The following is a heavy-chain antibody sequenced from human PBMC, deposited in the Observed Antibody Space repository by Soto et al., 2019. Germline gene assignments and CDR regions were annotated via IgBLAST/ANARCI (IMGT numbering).Heavy chain of an antibody. V-gene: IGHV4-59*11. CDR3: TRANWYSEY. D-gene: IGHD7-27*01. CDR1: GGSISNHY. J-gene: IGHJ4*02. CDR2: IYYNGNT. Sequence: QVQLQESGPGLVKPSETLSLTCTVSGGSISNHYWSWIRQPPGKGLEWIGDIYYNGNTNYNPPLKSRVTMSVDTSKNQISLKLSSVTAADTAVYYCTRANWYSEYWGQGTLVTVSS.